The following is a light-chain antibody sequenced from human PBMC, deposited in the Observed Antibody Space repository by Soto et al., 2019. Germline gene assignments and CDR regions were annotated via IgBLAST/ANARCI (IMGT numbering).Light chain of an antibody. CDR1: QGIGND. CDR3: LQDYVYPWT. V-gene: IGKV1-6*01. J-gene: IGKJ1*01. CDR2: EAS. Sequence: AIQVTQSPSSLSASVGDRVTISCRASQGIGNDLGWYQQKPGKAPKLLIYEASTLQTGVETRFSGSGSGTDFTLTISSLQSEDFATYYCLQDYVYPWTFGQGTKVEVK.